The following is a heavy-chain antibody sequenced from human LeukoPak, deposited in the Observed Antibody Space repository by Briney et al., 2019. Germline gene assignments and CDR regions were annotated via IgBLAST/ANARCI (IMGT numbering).Heavy chain of an antibody. J-gene: IGHJ6*03. Sequence: ASVKVSCKASGGTFSSYAISWVRQAPGQGLEWMGGIIPIFGTANYAQKFQGRVTITTDESTSTAYMELSSLRSEDTAVYYCARGALYCSSTSCYRLYYMDVWGKGTTVTVSS. D-gene: IGHD2-2*01. CDR2: IIPIFGTA. CDR3: ARGALYCSSTSCYRLYYMDV. V-gene: IGHV1-69*05. CDR1: GGTFSSYA.